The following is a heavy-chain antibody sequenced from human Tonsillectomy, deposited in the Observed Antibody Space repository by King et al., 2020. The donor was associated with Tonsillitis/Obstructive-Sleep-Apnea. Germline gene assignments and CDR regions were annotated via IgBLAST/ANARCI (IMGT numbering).Heavy chain of an antibody. CDR3: ARAGQWLAPGGGYYFDY. J-gene: IGHJ4*02. CDR2: ISSSSSTI. D-gene: IGHD6-19*01. Sequence: VQLVESGGGLVQPGGSLRLSCAASGFTFSSYSMNWVRQAPGKGLEWVSYISSSSSTIYYADSVKGRFTISRTNAKNSLYLQMNSLRDEDTAVYYCARAGQWLAPGGGYYFDYWGQGTLVTVSS. V-gene: IGHV3-48*02. CDR1: GFTFSSYS.